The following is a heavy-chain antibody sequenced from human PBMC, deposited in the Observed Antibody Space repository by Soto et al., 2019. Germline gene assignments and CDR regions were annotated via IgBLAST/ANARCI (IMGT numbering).Heavy chain of an antibody. CDR1: GGSISSGGYY. D-gene: IGHD3-22*01. V-gene: IGHV4-31*03. Sequence: PSETLSLTCSVSGGSISSGGYYWSWIRRHPGKGLEWIGYIYYSGSTYYNPSLESRVTISVDPSKNQFSLKLSSVTAADTAVYYCATDHDSSGYYFGYWGQGTLVTVSS. CDR2: IYYSGST. CDR3: ATDHDSSGYYFGY. J-gene: IGHJ4*02.